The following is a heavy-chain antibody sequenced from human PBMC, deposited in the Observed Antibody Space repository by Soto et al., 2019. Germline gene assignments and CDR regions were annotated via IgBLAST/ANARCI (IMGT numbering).Heavy chain of an antibody. J-gene: IGHJ6*02. CDR2: IRSKAYGGTT. CDR3: TRDLELLGYYYYGMDV. CDR1: GFTFGDYA. D-gene: IGHD1-26*01. Sequence: LRLSCTASGFTFGDYAMSWFRQAPGKGLEWVGFIRSKAYGGTTEYAASVKGRFTISRDDSKSIAYLQMNSLKTEDTAVYYCTRDLELLGYYYYGMDVWGQGTTVTVSS. V-gene: IGHV3-49*03.